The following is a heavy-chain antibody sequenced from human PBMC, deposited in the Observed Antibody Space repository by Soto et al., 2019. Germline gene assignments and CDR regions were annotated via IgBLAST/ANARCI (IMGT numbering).Heavy chain of an antibody. Sequence: SETLSLTCTVSGGSITTGGYYWSWIRQLPGKGLEWIGHRYYSESTYYNPSLKSRVSISLDTSKNQFSLKLSSVTAADTAMYYCARTKCSGGSCYSWSLDYWGQGTPVTVSS. V-gene: IGHV4-31*03. CDR1: GGSITTGGYY. J-gene: IGHJ4*02. CDR2: RYYSEST. CDR3: ARTKCSGGSCYSWSLDY. D-gene: IGHD2-15*01.